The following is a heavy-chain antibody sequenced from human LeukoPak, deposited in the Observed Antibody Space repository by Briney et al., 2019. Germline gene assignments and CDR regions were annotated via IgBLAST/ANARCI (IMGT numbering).Heavy chain of an antibody. Sequence: GESLKITCKGSRYSFTSYWIDCVRQMPGKGLEGMGIIYPGDSDTRYSPSFQGQVTISADKSISTAYLQWTSLKASDTAMYYCARRYRSDWSADFWGQGTLVTVSS. CDR1: RYSFTSYW. D-gene: IGHD6-19*01. V-gene: IGHV5-51*01. CDR3: ARRYRSDWSADF. J-gene: IGHJ4*02. CDR2: IYPGDSDT.